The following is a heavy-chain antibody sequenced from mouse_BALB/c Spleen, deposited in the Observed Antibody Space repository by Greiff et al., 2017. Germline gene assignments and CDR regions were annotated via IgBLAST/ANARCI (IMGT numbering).Heavy chain of an antibody. CDR3: ATGGTGYAMDY. V-gene: IGHV1-12*01. CDR1: GYTFTSYN. CDR2: IYPGNGDT. J-gene: IGHJ4*01. Sequence: LQQPGAELVKPGASVKMSCKASGYTFTSYNMHWVKQTPGQGLEWIGAIYPGNGDTSYNQKFKGKATLTADKSSSTAYMQLSSLTSEDSAVYYCATGGTGYAMDYWGQGTSVTVSS. D-gene: IGHD4-1*01.